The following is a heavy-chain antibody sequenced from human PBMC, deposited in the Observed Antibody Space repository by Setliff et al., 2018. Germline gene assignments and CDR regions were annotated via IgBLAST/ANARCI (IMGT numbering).Heavy chain of an antibody. D-gene: IGHD6-19*01. CDR1: GYTFSSYA. CDR2: ISWDGTKT. J-gene: IGHJ4*02. V-gene: IGHV3-30*03. Sequence: GSLRLSCEASGYTFSSYAIHWVRQAPGKGLEWVALISWDGTKTSYADSVRGRFTISRDGSKSTLYLDMSSLRSEDTAVYYCTTAAMGYSSGWPVTVSDYWGQGTLVTVSS. CDR3: TTAAMGYSSGWPVTVSDY.